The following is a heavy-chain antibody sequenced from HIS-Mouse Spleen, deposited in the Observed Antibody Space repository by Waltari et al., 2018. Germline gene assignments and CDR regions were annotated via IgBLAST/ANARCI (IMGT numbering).Heavy chain of an antibody. CDR2: IIPILGIA. V-gene: IGHV1-69*04. D-gene: IGHD4-4*01. Sequence: QVQLVQSGAEVKKPGSSVKVSCKASGGTFSSYAISWVRQAPGQGLEWMGRIIPILGIANYAQKFQGRVTITADKSTSTAYMELSSLRSEDTAVYYCASTHNVELTTVTPEGYFDLWGRGTLVTVSS. J-gene: IGHJ2*01. CDR1: GGTFSSYA. CDR3: ASTHNVELTTVTPEGYFDL.